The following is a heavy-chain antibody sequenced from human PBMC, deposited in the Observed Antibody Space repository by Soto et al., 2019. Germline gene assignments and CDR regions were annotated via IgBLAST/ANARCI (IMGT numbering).Heavy chain of an antibody. CDR3: ARALYYYDNSGLAF. CDR2: INIYGGGT. D-gene: IGHD3-22*01. V-gene: IGHV1-18*01. Sequence: QVHLEQSGPEVKKPGASAKVSCKASGYTFTSYGISWVRLAPGQGLEWMGWINIYGGGTNYAQKYQDRVTMTRDTSTNTVYLEMRSLTSDDTAIYYCARALYYYDNSGLAFWGQGTLVTVSS. J-gene: IGHJ4*02. CDR1: GYTFTSYG.